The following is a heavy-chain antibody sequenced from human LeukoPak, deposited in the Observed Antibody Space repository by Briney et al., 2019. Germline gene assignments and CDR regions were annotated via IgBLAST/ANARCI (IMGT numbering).Heavy chain of an antibody. D-gene: IGHD5-18*01. CDR3: ARAYSYGTRVYGY. V-gene: IGHV4-34*01. J-gene: IGHJ4*02. CDR1: GGSFSGYY. CDR2: INHSGST. Sequence: SETLSLTCAVYGGSFSGYYWSWIRQPPGKGLEWIGEINHSGSTNYNPSLKSRVTISVDTSKNQFSLKLSSVTAADTAVYYCARAYSYGTRVYGYWGQGTLVTASS.